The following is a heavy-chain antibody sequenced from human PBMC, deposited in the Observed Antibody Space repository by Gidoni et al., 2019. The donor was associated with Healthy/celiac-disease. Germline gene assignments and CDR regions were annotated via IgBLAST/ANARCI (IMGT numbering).Heavy chain of an antibody. CDR3: TRGLGEFDY. CDR1: GFTFSGSA. J-gene: IGHJ4*02. Sequence: EVQLVESGGGLVQPGGSLKLSCASSGFTFSGSALHLVRQASGKGLEWVGLIRSKANIYATAYAASVKGRFTISRDDSKNTAYLQMHSLKTEDTAVYYCTRGLGEFDYWGQGTLVTVSS. V-gene: IGHV3-73*02. CDR2: IRSKANIYAT.